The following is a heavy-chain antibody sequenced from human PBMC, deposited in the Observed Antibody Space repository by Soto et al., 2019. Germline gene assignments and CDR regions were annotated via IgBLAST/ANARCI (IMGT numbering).Heavy chain of an antibody. CDR2: ISWDGGST. D-gene: IGHD6-19*01. CDR3: AKDKAVAGSFHNYGTDV. Sequence: GGSLRLSCAASGFTFDDYTMHWFRQAPGKGLEWVSLISWDGGSTYYADSVKGRFTISRDNSKNSLYLQMNSLRTEDTALYYCAKDKAVAGSFHNYGTDVWGQGTTVTVSS. CDR1: GFTFDDYT. V-gene: IGHV3-43*01. J-gene: IGHJ6*02.